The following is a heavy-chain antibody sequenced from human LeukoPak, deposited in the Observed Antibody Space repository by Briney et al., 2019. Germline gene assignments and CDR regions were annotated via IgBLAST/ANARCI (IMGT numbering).Heavy chain of an antibody. CDR3: AGGTDFWSGYSFDS. V-gene: IGHV3-21*04. D-gene: IGHD3-3*01. CDR2: ISSSSSYI. CDR1: GGSLRSSN. J-gene: IGHJ4*02. Sequence: ETLSLTCAVSGGSLRSSNWWNWVRQAPGKGLEWVSSISSSSSYIYYADSVKGRFTISRDISKNTLSLQMSSLRAEDTAVYYCAGGTDFWSGYSFDSWGQGTLVTVSS.